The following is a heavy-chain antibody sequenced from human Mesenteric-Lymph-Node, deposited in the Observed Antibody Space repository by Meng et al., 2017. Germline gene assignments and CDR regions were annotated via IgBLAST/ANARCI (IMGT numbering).Heavy chain of an antibody. CDR3: VDIVAIGAFEI. V-gene: IGHV3-7*01. D-gene: IGHD5-12*01. CDR1: GFTFSSYD. CDR2: INQDGSEK. J-gene: IGHJ3*02. Sequence: GESLKISCAASGFTFSSYDMHWVRQAPGKGLEWVSNINQDGSEKYYVDSVKGRFTISRDNAKNSLYLQMNSLRVEDTAVYHCVDIVAIGAFEIWGQGTVVTVSS.